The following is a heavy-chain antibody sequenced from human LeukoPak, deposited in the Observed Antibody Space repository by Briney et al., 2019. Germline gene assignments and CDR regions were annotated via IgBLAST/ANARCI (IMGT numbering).Heavy chain of an antibody. V-gene: IGHV1-69*05. Sequence: GSSVKVSCKASGGTFSSYAIGWVRQAPGQGLEWMGGIIPIFGTANCAQKFQGRVTITTDESTSTAYMELSSLRSEDTAVYYCARDQGEMATSPYYYYMDVWGKGTTVTVSS. CDR1: GGTFSSYA. D-gene: IGHD5-24*01. CDR3: ARDQGEMATSPYYYYMDV. CDR2: IIPIFGTA. J-gene: IGHJ6*03.